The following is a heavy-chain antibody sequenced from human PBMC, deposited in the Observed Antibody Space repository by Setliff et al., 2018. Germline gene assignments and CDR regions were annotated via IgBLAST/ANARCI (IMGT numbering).Heavy chain of an antibody. J-gene: IGHJ6*04. CDR3: ASPPIRQYNYYMDV. CDR2: ISSIGRLI. V-gene: IGHV3-48*03. D-gene: IGHD1-20*01. CDR1: GFNFSNYE. Sequence: AGSLRLSCTGSGFNFSNYEINWVRQAPGRGREWISYISSIGRLIHYADSVNDRFTVFRGNAGNSVHLQMNNLRVGDAAIYYCASPPIRQYNYYMDVWGKGTTVTVSS.